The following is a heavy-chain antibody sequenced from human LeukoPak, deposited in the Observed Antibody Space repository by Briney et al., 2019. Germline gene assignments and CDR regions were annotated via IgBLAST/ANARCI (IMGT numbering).Heavy chain of an antibody. CDR2: IYYSGIP. D-gene: IGHD3-10*01. CDR1: GGSISGGDYY. J-gene: IGHJ4*02. V-gene: IGHV4-30-4*01. CDR3: ARDADLGSEV. Sequence: SETLSLTCTVSGGSISGGDYYWSWIRQTPGKGLEWIGYIYYSGIPYYNLSLRSRVTISRDTSKNQFSLRLSSVTAADTAVYYCARDADLGSEVWGPGTLVTVSS.